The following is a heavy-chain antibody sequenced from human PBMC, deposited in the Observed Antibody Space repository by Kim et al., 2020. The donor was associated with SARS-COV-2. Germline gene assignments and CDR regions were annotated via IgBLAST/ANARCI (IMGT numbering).Heavy chain of an antibody. CDR2: INHSGRT. CDR1: GGSFSDYY. CDR3: ASGTTSWRYGA. V-gene: IGHV4-34*01. D-gene: IGHD1-1*01. J-gene: IGHJ5*02. Sequence: SETLSLMCAVYGGSFSDYYWSWIRQPPGKGLERIVEINHSGRTRYNPSLKSRITITEDASKNQCSLTLSSGTAAGTAVYYCASGTTSWRYGAWSQGSLVTLSA.